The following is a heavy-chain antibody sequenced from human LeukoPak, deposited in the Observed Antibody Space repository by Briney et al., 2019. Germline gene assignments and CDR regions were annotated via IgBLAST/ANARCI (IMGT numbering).Heavy chain of an antibody. CDR2: IYYSGST. CDR3: ARVGAVAGPNYYYYYMDV. CDR1: GGSISSYY. D-gene: IGHD6-19*01. Sequence: PSETLSLTCTVSGGSISSYYWSWIRQPPGKGLEWIGYIYYSGSTNYNPSLKSRVTISVDTSKNQFSLKLSSVTAADTAVYYRARVGAVAGPNYYYYYMDVWGKGTTVTVSS. J-gene: IGHJ6*03. V-gene: IGHV4-59*01.